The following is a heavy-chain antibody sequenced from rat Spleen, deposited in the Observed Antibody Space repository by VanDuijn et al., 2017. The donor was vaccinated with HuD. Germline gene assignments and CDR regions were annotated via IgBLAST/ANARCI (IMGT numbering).Heavy chain of an antibody. J-gene: IGHJ2*01. CDR3: ARPNYPGLNYFIY. D-gene: IGHD1-4*01. Sequence: EVQLVESGGGLVQPGRSLKLSCAASGFTFSHYDMAWVRQAPAKGLEWIASLRTSGGSTYYRDSVKGRCPVSRDKAKSTLYLQMDSLWSWDTATYDCARPNYPGLNYFIYWGQGFMVTVSS. V-gene: IGHV5S23*01. CDR2: LRTSGGST. CDR1: GFTFSHYD.